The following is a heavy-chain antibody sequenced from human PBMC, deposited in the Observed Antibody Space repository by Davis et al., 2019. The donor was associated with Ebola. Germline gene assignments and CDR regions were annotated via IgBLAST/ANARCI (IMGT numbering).Heavy chain of an antibody. CDR3: AGKDYYFDC. CDR2: FSYDGSDT. CDR1: GFTFSSYD. V-gene: IGHV3-30*03. J-gene: IGHJ4*02. Sequence: PGGSLRLSCSASGFTFSSYDMHWVRQAPGNGLEWVAAFSYDGSDTYYGDSVKGRFTISRDNSRNTVYLQMWSLTIEDTAVYYCAGKDYYFDCWGQGTLVAVSS.